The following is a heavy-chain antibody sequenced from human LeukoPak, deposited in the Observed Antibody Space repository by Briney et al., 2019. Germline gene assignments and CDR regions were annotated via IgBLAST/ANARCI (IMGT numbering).Heavy chain of an antibody. J-gene: IGHJ4*02. D-gene: IGHD3-22*01. CDR2: FYYSGST. V-gene: IGHV4-39*01. CDR3: ARHVKYYDNSGYPDF. Sequence: SETLSLTCTVSGGSISSSSYYWGWIRQPPGKGLEWIGSFYYSGSTYYNPSLKSRVTISVDTSKNLFSLKLSSVTAADTAVYYCARHVKYYDNSGYPDFWGQGALVTVSS. CDR1: GGSISSSSYY.